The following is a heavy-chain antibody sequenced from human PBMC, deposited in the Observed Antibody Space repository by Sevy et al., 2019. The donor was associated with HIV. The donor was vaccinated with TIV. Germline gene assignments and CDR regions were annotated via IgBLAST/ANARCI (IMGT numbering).Heavy chain of an antibody. Sequence: GGSLRLSCAASGFSFSNYEMNWVRQAPGKGLEWVSYITGSGSTIYYADSVKGRFTISRDNAKNSLYLRMNSLRAKDTAVYYCAREGGSYYEDPFDIWGQGTMVTVSS. CDR2: ITGSGSTI. J-gene: IGHJ3*02. CDR3: AREGGSYYEDPFDI. D-gene: IGHD1-26*01. V-gene: IGHV3-48*03. CDR1: GFSFSNYE.